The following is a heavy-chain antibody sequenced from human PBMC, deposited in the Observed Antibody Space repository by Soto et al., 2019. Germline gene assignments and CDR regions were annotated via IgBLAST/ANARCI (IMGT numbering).Heavy chain of an antibody. Sequence: ASVKVSCKASGYTFTSYSMHWVRQAPGQRPEWMGWINTNSGDTKYAQNFQGRVTMTRDTSIDTVYMELSRLKSDDTSVYYCARGPSHGAFDYWGQGTLVTVSS. CDR2: INTNSGDT. V-gene: IGHV1-2*02. D-gene: IGHD5-18*01. CDR3: ARGPSHGAFDY. CDR1: GYTFTSYS. J-gene: IGHJ4*02.